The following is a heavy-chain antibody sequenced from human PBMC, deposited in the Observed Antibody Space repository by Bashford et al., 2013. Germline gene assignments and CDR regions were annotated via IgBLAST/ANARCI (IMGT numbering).Heavy chain of an antibody. Sequence: GGSLRLSCTASGFTFSNYAMSWVRQAPGKGLEWVSAISGSGGNTYYADSVKGRFTISRDNSKNTLYLQMNSLRAEDTAIYFCAKGPTNYCTNGVCYFDCWGQGTLVTVSS. CDR1: GFTFSNYA. CDR2: ISGSGGNT. D-gene: IGHD2-8*01. CDR3: AKGPTNYCTNGVCYFDC. J-gene: IGHJ4*02. V-gene: IGHV3-23*01.